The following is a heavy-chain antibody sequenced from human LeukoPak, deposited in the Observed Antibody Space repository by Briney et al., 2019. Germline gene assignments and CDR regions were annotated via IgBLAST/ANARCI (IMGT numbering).Heavy chain of an antibody. CDR1: GYTSTSYA. Sequence: ASVKVSCKASGYTSTSYAINWVRQATGQGLEWMGWMNPNSGNTGYAQKFQGRVTMTRNTSISTAYMELSSLRSEDTAVYYCARYCSSTSCYPFPWGQGTLVTVSS. CDR2: MNPNSGNT. V-gene: IGHV1-8*01. D-gene: IGHD2-2*01. J-gene: IGHJ5*02. CDR3: ARYCSSTSCYPFP.